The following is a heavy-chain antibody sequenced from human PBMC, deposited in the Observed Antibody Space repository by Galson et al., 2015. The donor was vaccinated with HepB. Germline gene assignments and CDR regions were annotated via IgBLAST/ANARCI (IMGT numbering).Heavy chain of an antibody. J-gene: IGHJ4*02. D-gene: IGHD3-22*01. V-gene: IGHV3-21*01. CDR3: ARAYYYDSSGYYLDY. CDR1: GFTFSSYS. CDR2: IRSSSSYI. Sequence: SLRLSCAASGFTFSSYSMNWVRQAPGKGLEWVSSIRSSSSYIYYADSVKGRFTISRDNAKNSLYLQMNSLRAEDTAVYYCARAYYYDSSGYYLDYWGQGTLVTVSS.